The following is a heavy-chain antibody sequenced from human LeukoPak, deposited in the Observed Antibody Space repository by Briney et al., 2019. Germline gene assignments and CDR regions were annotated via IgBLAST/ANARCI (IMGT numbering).Heavy chain of an antibody. V-gene: IGHV4-34*01. CDR3: ARGERAGDCSSTSCDQYNWFDP. Sequence: SETLSLTCAVYGGSFSGYYWSWIRQPPGKGLEWIGEINHSGSTNYNPSLKSRVTISVDTSKNQFSLKLSSVTAADTAVYYCARGERAGDCSSTSCDQYNWFDPWGQGTLVTVSS. CDR1: GGSFSGYY. J-gene: IGHJ5*02. D-gene: IGHD2-2*01. CDR2: INHSGST.